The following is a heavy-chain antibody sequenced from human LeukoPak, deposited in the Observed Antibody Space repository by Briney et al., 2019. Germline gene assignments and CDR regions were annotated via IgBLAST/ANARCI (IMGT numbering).Heavy chain of an antibody. CDR3: AKDYLHDSSGYYYDY. J-gene: IGHJ4*02. V-gene: IGHV3-23*01. D-gene: IGHD3-22*01. CDR2: ISGSGGST. CDR1: GVTFSSYV. Sequence: GGSLRLSCVASGVTFSSYVMSWVLQAPGKGLEWVSAISGSGGSTYYADSVKGRFTISRDNSKNTLYLQMNSLRAEDTAVYYCAKDYLHDSSGYYYDYWGQGTLVTVSS.